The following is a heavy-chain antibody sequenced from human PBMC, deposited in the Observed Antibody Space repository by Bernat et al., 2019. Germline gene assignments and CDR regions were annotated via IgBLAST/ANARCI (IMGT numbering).Heavy chain of an antibody. V-gene: IGHV3-73*02. CDR1: GFTFSGSA. J-gene: IGHJ4*02. CDR3: TRHGIEVAGFEDY. Sequence: EVQLVESGGGLVQPGGSLKLSCAASGFTFSGSAMHWVRQASGKGLEWVGRIRSKANSHATAYAASVKGRFTISRDDSKNTAYLQMNSLKTEDTAVYYCTRHGIEVAGFEDYWGQGTLVTVSS. D-gene: IGHD6-19*01. CDR2: IRSKANSHAT.